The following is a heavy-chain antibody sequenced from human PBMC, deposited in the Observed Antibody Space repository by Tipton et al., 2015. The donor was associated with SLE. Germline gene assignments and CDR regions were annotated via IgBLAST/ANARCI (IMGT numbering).Heavy chain of an antibody. CDR2: ISWNSGGI. CDR3: APRQVDFDH. V-gene: IGHV3-9*01. J-gene: IGHJ4*02. D-gene: IGHD2-15*01. CDR1: GFTFDNYA. Sequence: SLRLSCAASGFTFDNYAMHWVRQAPGKGLEWVSGISWNSGGIGYADSVKGRFTISRDNAKNSLYLQMNSLRTEDTAFYYCAPRQVDFDHWGQGTLVSVSS.